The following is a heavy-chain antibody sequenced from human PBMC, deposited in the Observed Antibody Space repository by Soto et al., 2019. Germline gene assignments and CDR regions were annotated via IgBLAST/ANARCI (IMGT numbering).Heavy chain of an antibody. CDR3: ARRYYYDSSGYPGLDY. Sequence: SLKISCKGSGYSFTSYWISWVRQMPGKGLEWMGRIDPSDSYTNYSPSFQGHVTISADKSISTAYLQWSSLKASDTAMYYCARRYYYDSSGYPGLDYWGQGTLVTVSS. CDR1: GYSFTSYW. CDR2: IDPSDSYT. D-gene: IGHD3-22*01. J-gene: IGHJ4*02. V-gene: IGHV5-10-1*01.